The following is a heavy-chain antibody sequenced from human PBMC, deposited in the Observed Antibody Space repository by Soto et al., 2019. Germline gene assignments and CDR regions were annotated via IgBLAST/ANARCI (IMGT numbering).Heavy chain of an antibody. Sequence: SVKVSCKASGGTFSSYAISWVRQAPGQGLEWMGGIIPIFGTANYAQKFQGRVTITADESTSTAYMELSSLRSEDTAVYYCASHEIAADARIKNWFDPWGQGTLVTVSS. V-gene: IGHV1-69*13. CDR1: GGTFSSYA. CDR3: ASHEIAADARIKNWFDP. J-gene: IGHJ5*02. CDR2: IIPIFGTA. D-gene: IGHD6-13*01.